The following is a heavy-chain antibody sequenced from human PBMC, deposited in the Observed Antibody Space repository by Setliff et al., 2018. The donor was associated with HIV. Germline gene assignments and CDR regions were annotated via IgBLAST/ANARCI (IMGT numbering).Heavy chain of an antibody. D-gene: IGHD3-22*01. J-gene: IGHJ4*02. CDR1: GFMFDDYG. CDR3: ARDGHYYDSSGYLVWSYYFGY. Sequence: GESLKISCAASGFMFDDYGMSWVRQVPGKGLEWVSSINWNGGTTNYADSVKGRFTISRDNAKNSLYLQMNSLRGEDTALYYCARDGHYYDSSGYLVWSYYFGYWGQGTLVTVSS. V-gene: IGHV3-20*04. CDR2: INWNGGTT.